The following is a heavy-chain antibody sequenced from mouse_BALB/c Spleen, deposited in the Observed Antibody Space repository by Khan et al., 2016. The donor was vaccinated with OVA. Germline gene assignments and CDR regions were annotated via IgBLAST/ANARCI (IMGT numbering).Heavy chain of an antibody. J-gene: IGHJ4*01. CDR3: GKHTFRYYARDY. CDR1: GFSLTDYG. Sequence: QVQLQESGPGLVAPSQSLSLTCTVSGFSLTDYGVSWIRQPPGKGLEWLGVIWGGGSTYYNSALKSRLNISKDNPKSQVFSKMNSLQSDDTAMYSCGKHTFRYYARDYWGQGTSVTVSS. CDR2: IWGGGST. V-gene: IGHV2-6-5*01.